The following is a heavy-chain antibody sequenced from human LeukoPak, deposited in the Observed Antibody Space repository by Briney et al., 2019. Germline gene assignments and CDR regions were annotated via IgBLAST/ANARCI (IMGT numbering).Heavy chain of an antibody. Sequence: GRSLRLSCAASGFTFSSYGMHWVRQAPGKGLEWVAVISYDGGNKYYADSVKGRFTISRDNSKNTLYLQMNSLRAEDTAVYYCARDWGASGSYFVDYWGQGTLVTVSS. D-gene: IGHD3-10*01. CDR2: ISYDGGNK. CDR1: GFTFSSYG. V-gene: IGHV3-30*03. J-gene: IGHJ4*02. CDR3: ARDWGASGSYFVDY.